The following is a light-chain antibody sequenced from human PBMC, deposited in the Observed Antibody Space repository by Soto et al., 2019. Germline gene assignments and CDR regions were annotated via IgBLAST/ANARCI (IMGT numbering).Light chain of an antibody. J-gene: IGLJ2*01. CDR2: AVT. CDR3: ASYPTSSTLV. V-gene: IGLV2-14*01. CDR1: SSDLGGYNF. Sequence: QSVLTQPASVSGSPGQSITISFTGTSSDLGGYNFVSWYHKHPGKAPKLLIYAVTNRPSGIPDRFSGSKSGNTASLTISGLQAEDGADYYCASYPTSSTLVFGGGTKVTVL.